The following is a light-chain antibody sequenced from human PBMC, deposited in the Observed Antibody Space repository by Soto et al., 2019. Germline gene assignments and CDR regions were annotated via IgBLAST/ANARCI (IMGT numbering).Light chain of an antibody. Sequence: QSVLTQPASVSGSPGQPITISCSGTISDFVLYNYVSWYQQHPGKAPKLMIYGVNNRPSGVSNRFSGSKSGNTASLTISGLQADDEADYYCSSYTTSSALQVFGTGTKVTVL. CDR2: GVN. CDR1: ISDFVLYNY. J-gene: IGLJ1*01. CDR3: SSYTTSSALQV. V-gene: IGLV2-14*01.